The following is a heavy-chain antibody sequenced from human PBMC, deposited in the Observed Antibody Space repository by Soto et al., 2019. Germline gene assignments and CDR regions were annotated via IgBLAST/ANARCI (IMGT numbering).Heavy chain of an antibody. CDR2: IWYDGSNK. J-gene: IGHJ6*02. Sequence: QVQLVESGGGVVQPGRSLRLSCAASGFTLSSYGMHWVRQAPGKGLEWVAVIWYDGSNKYYADSVKGRFTISRDNSKNTLYLQMNSLRAEDTAVYYCARSGSSGYYYYYYGMDVWGQGTTVTVSS. V-gene: IGHV3-33*01. CDR3: ARSGSSGYYYYYYGMDV. D-gene: IGHD3-22*01. CDR1: GFTLSSYG.